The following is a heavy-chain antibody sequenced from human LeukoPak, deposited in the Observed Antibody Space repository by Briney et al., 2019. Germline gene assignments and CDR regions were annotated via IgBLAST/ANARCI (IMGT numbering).Heavy chain of an antibody. CDR2: IIPTFGTA. J-gene: IGHJ5*02. CDR1: GGTFSSYA. D-gene: IGHD2-15*01. CDR3: ARETRDPIGYCSGGSCWTFDP. V-gene: IGHV1-69*01. Sequence: SVKVSCKASGGTFSSYAISWVRQAPGQGLEWMGGIIPTFGTANYAQKFQGRVTITADESTSTAYMELSSLRSEDTAVYYCARETRDPIGYCSGGSCWTFDPWGQGTLVTVSS.